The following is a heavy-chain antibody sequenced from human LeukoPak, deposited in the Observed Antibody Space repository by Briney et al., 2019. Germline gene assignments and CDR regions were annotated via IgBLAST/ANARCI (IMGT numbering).Heavy chain of an antibody. CDR3: ARDSMRIQTGTTP. CDR1: GFSITTGYY. CDR2: FFQYGGT. Sequence: SETLSLTCSVSGFSITTGYYWAWIRQSPGKGLEWIGSFFQYGGTYYNPSLKSRVTISVDKSKNDFSLTLKSVTAADTALYFCARDSMRIQTGTTPWGQGTLVTVSS. V-gene: IGHV4-38-2*02. J-gene: IGHJ5*02. D-gene: IGHD1-1*01.